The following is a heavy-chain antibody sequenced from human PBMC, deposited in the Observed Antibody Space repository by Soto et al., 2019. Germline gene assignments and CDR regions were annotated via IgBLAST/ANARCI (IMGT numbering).Heavy chain of an antibody. Sequence: GGSLRLSCVASGFTLDDYGMSWVRPVPGKGLEWVSGLNWNGGTTHYADSVKGRFTISRDNARNSLYLQMNSLRAEDTALYYCAKSQSPMVRGVIEAFDYWGQGTLVTVSS. D-gene: IGHD3-10*01. V-gene: IGHV3-20*04. CDR2: LNWNGGTT. CDR1: GFTLDDYG. CDR3: AKSQSPMVRGVIEAFDY. J-gene: IGHJ4*02.